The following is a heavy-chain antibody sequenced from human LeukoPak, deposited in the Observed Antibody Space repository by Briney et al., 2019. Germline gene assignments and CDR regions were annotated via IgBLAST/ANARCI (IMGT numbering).Heavy chain of an antibody. CDR2: IKQDGSEK. CDR1: GFTFSSYW. D-gene: IGHD3-3*01. Sequence: PGGSLRLSCAASGFTFSSYWMSWVRQAPGKGLEWVANIKQDGSEKYYVDSVKGRFTISRDNAKNSLYLQMNSLRAEGTAVYYCARDPGVDDFWSGYYRSPGYYFDYWGQGTLVTVSS. CDR3: ARDPGVDDFWSGYYRSPGYYFDY. J-gene: IGHJ4*02. V-gene: IGHV3-7*01.